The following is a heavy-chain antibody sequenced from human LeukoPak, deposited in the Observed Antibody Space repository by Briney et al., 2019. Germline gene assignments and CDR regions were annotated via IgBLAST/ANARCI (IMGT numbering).Heavy chain of an antibody. J-gene: IGHJ4*02. D-gene: IGHD6-6*01. V-gene: IGHV4-59*08. CDR3: ARLETLAARRVD. Sequence: SETLSLTCTVSGGSISSYYWSWIRQPPGKGLEWIGYIFYNGNTNYNPSLTSRVSMSVDASKNQVSLKLSSVTAADTAVYYCARLETLAARRVDWGQGTPVTVSS. CDR2: IFYNGNT. CDR1: GGSISSYY.